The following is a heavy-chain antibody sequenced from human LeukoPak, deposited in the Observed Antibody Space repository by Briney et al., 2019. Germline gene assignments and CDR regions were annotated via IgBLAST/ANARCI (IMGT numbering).Heavy chain of an antibody. J-gene: IGHJ6*03. V-gene: IGHV3-48*04. CDR1: GFTFSSYN. CDR3: ARVGGSGSYYYYYMDV. D-gene: IGHD3-10*01. CDR2: ISSSSNTI. Sequence: GGSLRLSCAASGFTFSSYNMNWVRQAPGKGPEWVSYISSSSNTIYYADSVKGRFTISRDNAKNSLYLQMNSLRAEDTAVYYCARVGGSGSYYYYYMDVWGKGTTVTVSS.